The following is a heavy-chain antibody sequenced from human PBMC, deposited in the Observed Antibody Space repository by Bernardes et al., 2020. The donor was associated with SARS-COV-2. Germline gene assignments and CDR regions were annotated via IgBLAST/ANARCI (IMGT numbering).Heavy chain of an antibody. V-gene: IGHV5-51*01. CDR3: ARRRYGDFGVDV. D-gene: IGHD4-17*01. Sequence: GESLKISYKGSDYTFTNYWIGWVRQMPGKGLEWMGIIYPGDSDTKYSPSFQGRVTISADKSVNTAYLQWSSLKASDTAIYYCARRRYGDFGVDVWGQGTTVTVSS. J-gene: IGHJ6*02. CDR2: IYPGDSDT. CDR1: DYTFTNYW.